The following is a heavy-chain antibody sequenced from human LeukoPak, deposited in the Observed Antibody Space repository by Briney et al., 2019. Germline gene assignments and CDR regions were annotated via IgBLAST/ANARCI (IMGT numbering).Heavy chain of an antibody. CDR1: GGTFSSYA. V-gene: IGHV1-69*05. CDR3: ARDKSSGWHSGDLDY. D-gene: IGHD6-19*01. Sequence: AASVKVSCKASGGTFSSYAISWVRQAPGQGLEWMGGIIPIFGTANYAQKFQGRVTITTDESTSTAYMELSSLRSEDTAVYYCARDKSSGWHSGDLDYWGQGTLVTVSS. J-gene: IGHJ4*02. CDR2: IIPIFGTA.